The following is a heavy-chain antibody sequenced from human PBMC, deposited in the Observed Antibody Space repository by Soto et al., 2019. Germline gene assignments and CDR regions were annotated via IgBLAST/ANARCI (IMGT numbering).Heavy chain of an antibody. CDR1: GITFSNYW. CDR2: IKQDGSEK. CDR3: ATRPPGQRYFGVLGW. J-gene: IGHJ4*02. Sequence: PGGSLRLSCAASGITFSNYWMTWVRQAPGKGLEWVANIKQDGSEKYYVDSVKGRFTISRDNTKNSVYMQMNNLRAEDTAVYYCATRPPGQRYFGVLGWWGQGTLVTVSS. D-gene: IGHD3-3*01. V-gene: IGHV3-7*02.